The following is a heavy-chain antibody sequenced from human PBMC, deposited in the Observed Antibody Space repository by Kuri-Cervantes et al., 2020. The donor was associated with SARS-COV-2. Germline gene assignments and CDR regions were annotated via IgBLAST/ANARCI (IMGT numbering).Heavy chain of an antibody. CDR2: IIPIFGTA. CDR1: GCTFSSYA. D-gene: IGHD2-2*01. V-gene: IGHV1-69*13. CDR3: ARVGDCSSTSCRYYFDY. J-gene: IGHJ4*02. Sequence: SVKVSCKASGCTFSSYAISWVRQAPGQGLEWMGGIIPIFGTANYAQKFQGRVTITADESTSTAYMELSSLRSEDTAVYYCARVGDCSSTSCRYYFDYWGQGTLVTVSS.